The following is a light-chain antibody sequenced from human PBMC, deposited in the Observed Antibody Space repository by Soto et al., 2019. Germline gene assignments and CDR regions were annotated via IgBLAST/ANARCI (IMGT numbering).Light chain of an antibody. CDR2: GAS. CDR1: QSVSSSY. J-gene: IGKJ1*01. V-gene: IGKV3D-15*01. CDR3: QQYKNWPPTWT. Sequence: EIVMTQSPGTLSLSPGERATLSCRAIQSVSSSYLAWYQQKPGQAPRLLIYGASSRATGIPPRFSGSGSGTEFTLTISSLQSEDFAIYYCQQYKNWPPTWTFGQGTKVDIK.